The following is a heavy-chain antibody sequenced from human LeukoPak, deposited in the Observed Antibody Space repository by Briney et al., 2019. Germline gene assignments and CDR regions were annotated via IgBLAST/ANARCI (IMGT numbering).Heavy chain of an antibody. CDR3: AKGPNYYDSSTYIDY. V-gene: IGHV3-23*01. CDR2: ISASGGST. CDR1: GFTFSTYA. D-gene: IGHD3-22*01. J-gene: IGHJ4*02. Sequence: GGSLRLSRVASGFTFSTYALTWGRQAPGKGLEWFSGISASGGSTDYADSVKGRFTIPRDNSRNTLYLQMNSLRAEDTGIYYCAKGPNYYDSSTYIDYWGQGTLVSVSS.